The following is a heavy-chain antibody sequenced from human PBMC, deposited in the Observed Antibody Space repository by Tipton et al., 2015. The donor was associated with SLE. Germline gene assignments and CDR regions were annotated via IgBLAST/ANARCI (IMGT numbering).Heavy chain of an antibody. D-gene: IGHD3-9*01. CDR3: ARDMHDILTGYSRHWYFDL. V-gene: IGHV4-59*01. Sequence: TLSLTCTVSGGPISSYYWSWIRQPPGKGLEWIGYIYYSGSTNYNPSLKSRVTISVDTSKNQFSLKLSSVTAADTAVYYCARDMHDILTGYSRHWYFDLWGRGTLVTVSS. CDR2: IYYSGST. J-gene: IGHJ2*01. CDR1: GGPISSYY.